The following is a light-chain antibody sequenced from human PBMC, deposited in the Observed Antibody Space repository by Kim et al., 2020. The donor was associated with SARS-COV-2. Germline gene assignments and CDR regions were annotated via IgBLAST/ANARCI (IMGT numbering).Light chain of an antibody. J-gene: IGKJ2*01. CDR1: QGIRNN. V-gene: IGKV1-17*03. Sequence: ASVGERVTITCRASQGIRNNLAWFQQKPGTGPKRLIFSASSLENGVPSRFRGSGGGTDFTLTISSLQPEDFATYFCLQHSVFPHTFGQGTKVDIK. CDR2: SAS. CDR3: LQHSVFPHT.